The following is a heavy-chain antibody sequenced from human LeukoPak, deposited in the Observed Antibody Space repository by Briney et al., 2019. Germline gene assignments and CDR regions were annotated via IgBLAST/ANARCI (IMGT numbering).Heavy chain of an antibody. J-gene: IGHJ4*02. Sequence: GASVKVSCTASGYTFTGYMHWVRQAPGQRLEWMGWINPNSGGTNYAQTFQGWVTMTRDTSISTAYMELSRLRSDDTAVYYCARGGSGWPIDYCGQGTLVTVSS. CDR2: INPNSGGT. D-gene: IGHD6-19*01. V-gene: IGHV1-2*04. CDR1: GYTFTGY. CDR3: ARGGSGWPIDY.